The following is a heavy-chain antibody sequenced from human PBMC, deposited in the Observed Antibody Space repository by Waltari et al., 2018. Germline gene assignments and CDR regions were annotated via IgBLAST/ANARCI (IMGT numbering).Heavy chain of an antibody. J-gene: IGHJ3*01. CDR2: VYPGDSDT. Sequence: EVQLVQSGAEVKKPGESLPISCKGSGYRFTNYWIGWVRLMPGKGLEWMGFVYPGDSDTRYSQSFQGQVTISADKSISTAYMQWSSLRASDTAMYYCARAYASGDDAFDLWGQGTVVTVSS. D-gene: IGHD2-2*01. V-gene: IGHV5-51*01. CDR3: ARAYASGDDAFDL. CDR1: GYRFTNYW.